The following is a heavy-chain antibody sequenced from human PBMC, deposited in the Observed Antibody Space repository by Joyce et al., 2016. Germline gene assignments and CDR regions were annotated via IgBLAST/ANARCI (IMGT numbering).Heavy chain of an antibody. CDR3: ATSLPSRVGGFQFFGLDV. D-gene: IGHD3-10*01. V-gene: IGHV4-61*01. CDR2: IYNSETT. Sequence: HLQESGPGLVKPSETLSLTCTISGDSFSDTSYYWSWIRQPPGKGLEWLGFIYNSETTHYNPSRGGGLSISAGAAKKQFSLRLTSVTAADTAVYYCATSLPSRVGGFQFFGLDVWGQGTTVIVS. J-gene: IGHJ6*02. CDR1: GDSFSDTSYY.